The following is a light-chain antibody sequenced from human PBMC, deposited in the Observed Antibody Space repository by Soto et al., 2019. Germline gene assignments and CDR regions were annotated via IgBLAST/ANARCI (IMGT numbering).Light chain of an antibody. CDR2: DDS. CDR1: ATNIGSNY. J-gene: IGLJ3*02. V-gene: IGLV1-51*01. CDR3: AAWDSSLGAV. Sequence: QSVLTQPPSVSAAPGPKVTLSCSGSATNIGSNYVSWYQQVPGTAPKALIYDDSNRRPGISDRFSGSKSGTSATLVITGLQTGDEADYYCAAWDSSLGAVFGGGTKLTVL.